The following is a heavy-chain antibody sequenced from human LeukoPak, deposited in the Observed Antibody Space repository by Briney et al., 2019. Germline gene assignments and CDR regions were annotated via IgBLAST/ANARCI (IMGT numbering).Heavy chain of an antibody. D-gene: IGHD3-22*01. CDR1: GGSFNSYY. V-gene: IGHV4-4*07. Sequence: PSETLSLTCTVSGGSFNSYYWGWLGQPAGKELDGIGLIYTSGSTNYNPSLKSRVTISVDMPKNQFSLKLRSVTAADTAVYYCAREAYYDSSAYYRHFDYWGQGTLVTVSS. J-gene: IGHJ4*02. CDR2: IYTSGST. CDR3: AREAYYDSSAYYRHFDY.